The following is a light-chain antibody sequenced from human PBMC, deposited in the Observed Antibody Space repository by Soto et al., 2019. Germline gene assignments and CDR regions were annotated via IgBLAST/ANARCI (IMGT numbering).Light chain of an antibody. CDR1: SGHSTYA. CDR2: VLSDGSH. CDR3: QAWGTGGV. Sequence: QSVLTQSPSASASLGASVQLTCTLSSGHSTYAIAWHQQQPEKGPRYLMKVLSDGSHTKGDGIPDRFSGSSSGADRYLTIPSLQFDDEADYYCQAWGTGGVFGGGTQLIVL. J-gene: IGLJ3*02. V-gene: IGLV4-69*01.